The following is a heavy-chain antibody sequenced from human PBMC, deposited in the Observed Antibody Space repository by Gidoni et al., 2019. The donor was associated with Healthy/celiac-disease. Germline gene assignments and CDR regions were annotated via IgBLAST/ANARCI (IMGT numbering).Heavy chain of an antibody. Sequence: QVQLVESGGGVVQPGRSLRLSCAASGLPFSSYAMHWVRQPPAKGLEWVAVISYDGSNKYYADSVKGRFTISRDNSKNTLYLQMNSLRAEDTAVYYCARPGIAVAGEYFQHWGQGTLVTVSS. J-gene: IGHJ1*01. CDR2: ISYDGSNK. D-gene: IGHD6-19*01. CDR1: GLPFSSYA. V-gene: IGHV3-30-3*01. CDR3: ARPGIAVAGEYFQH.